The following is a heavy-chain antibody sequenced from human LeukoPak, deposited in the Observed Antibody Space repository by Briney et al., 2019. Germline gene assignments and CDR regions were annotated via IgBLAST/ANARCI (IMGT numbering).Heavy chain of an antibody. Sequence: SETLSLTCAVYGGSFSGYCWSWIRQPPGKGLEWIGEINHSGSTNYNPSLKSRVTISVDTSKNQFSLKLSSVTAADTAVYYCARFPSPGDYWGQGTLVTVSS. CDR2: INHSGST. J-gene: IGHJ4*02. V-gene: IGHV4-34*01. CDR1: GGSFSGYC. CDR3: ARFPSPGDY.